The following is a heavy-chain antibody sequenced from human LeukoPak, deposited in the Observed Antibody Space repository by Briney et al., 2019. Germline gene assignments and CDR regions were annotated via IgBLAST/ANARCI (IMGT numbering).Heavy chain of an antibody. J-gene: IGHJ1*01. CDR3: ARVGEYYYDSSGYLLQH. Sequence: ASVKVSCKASGGTFSSYAISWVRHAPGQGIEWMGGIIPIFGTANYAQKFQGRVTITTDESTSTAYMELSSLRSEDTAGYYCARVGEYYYDSSGYLLQHWGQGTLVTVSS. CDR2: IIPIFGTA. CDR1: GGTFSSYA. D-gene: IGHD3-22*01. V-gene: IGHV1-69*05.